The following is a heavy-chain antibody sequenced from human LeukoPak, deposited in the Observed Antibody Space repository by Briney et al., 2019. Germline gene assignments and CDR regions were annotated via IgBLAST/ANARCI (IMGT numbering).Heavy chain of an antibody. J-gene: IGHJ3*02. Sequence: SETLSLTCTVSGGSISSYYWSWIRQPPGKGLEWIGYIYYSGSTNYNPSLKSRVTISVDTSKNQFSLKLSSVTAADTAVYHCARGSESSSYDAFDIWDQGTMVTVSS. D-gene: IGHD6-13*01. V-gene: IGHV4-59*01. CDR3: ARGSESSSYDAFDI. CDR1: GGSISSYY. CDR2: IYYSGST.